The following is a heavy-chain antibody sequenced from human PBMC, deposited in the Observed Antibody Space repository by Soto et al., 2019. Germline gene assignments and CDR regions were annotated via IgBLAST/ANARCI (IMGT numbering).Heavy chain of an antibody. CDR3: EKPREEDWFDP. J-gene: IGHJ5*02. CDR2: ISGSGGST. V-gene: IGHV3-23*01. D-gene: IGHD1-26*01. Sequence: HPGGSLRLSCAASGFTFSSYAMSWVRQAPGKGLEWVSAISGSGGSTYYADSVKGRFTISRDNSKNTLYLQMSSLRAEDTAVYYCEKPREEDWFDPWGQGTLVTVSS. CDR1: GFTFSSYA.